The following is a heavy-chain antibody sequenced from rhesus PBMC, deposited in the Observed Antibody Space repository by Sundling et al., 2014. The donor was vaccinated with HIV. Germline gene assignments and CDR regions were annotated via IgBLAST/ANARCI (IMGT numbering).Heavy chain of an antibody. CDR2: IRNKANSYTT. CDR3: TKHVRSRIFGLVWTGSGDY. D-gene: IGHD3-3*01. J-gene: IGHJ4*01. Sequence: EVQLVESGGGLVQPGGSLRLSCAASGFTFSNYYMHWVRQAQGKGLEWVGLIRNKANSYTTEYAAAVKGRFTISRDDSKNTLYLQMSSLKTEDTAVYYCTKHVRSRIFGLVWTGSGDYWGQGVLVTVSS. V-gene: IGHV3-13*01. CDR1: GFTFSNYY.